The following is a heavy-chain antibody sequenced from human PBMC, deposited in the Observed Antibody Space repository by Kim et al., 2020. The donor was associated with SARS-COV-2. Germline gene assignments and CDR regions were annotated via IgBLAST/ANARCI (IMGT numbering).Heavy chain of an antibody. CDR3: ARVWSIAAAFDP. Sequence: SETLSLTCTVSGGSISSSSYYWGWIRQPPGKGLEWIGSIYYSGSTYYNPSLKSRVTISVDTSKNQFSLKLSSVTAADTAVYYCARVWSIAAAFDPWGQGTLVTVSS. J-gene: IGHJ5*02. D-gene: IGHD6-13*01. CDR1: GGSISSSSYY. CDR2: IYYSGST. V-gene: IGHV4-39*01.